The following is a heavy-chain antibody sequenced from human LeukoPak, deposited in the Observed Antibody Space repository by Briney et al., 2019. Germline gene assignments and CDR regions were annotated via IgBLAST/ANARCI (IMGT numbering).Heavy chain of an antibody. D-gene: IGHD3-16*02. CDR1: GFAFSTYG. CDR2: ISYDGSDK. J-gene: IGHJ3*02. Sequence: QPGGSLRLSCAAPGFAFSTYGIHWVRQTPGKGLEWVALISYDGSDKYYADSVKGRFTISSDNSKSTLYLQMNSLRAEDTAVYYCVVWGSYRPVDIWGQGTMVTVSS. CDR3: VVWGSYRPVDI. V-gene: IGHV3-30*03.